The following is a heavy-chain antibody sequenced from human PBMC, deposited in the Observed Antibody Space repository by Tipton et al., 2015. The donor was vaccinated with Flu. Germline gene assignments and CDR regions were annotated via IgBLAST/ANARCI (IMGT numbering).Heavy chain of an antibody. Sequence: SLRLSCAASGFTVSSNYMSWVRQAPGKGLQWVSVIYAGGSTFYTDSVKGRFTSSRDNSKNTVYLQMNSLRAEDTAVYYCARQVESATDWFDPWGQGTLVTVSS. CDR2: IYAGGST. D-gene: IGHD2-15*01. J-gene: IGHJ5*02. CDR1: GFTVSSNY. CDR3: ARQVESATDWFDP. V-gene: IGHV3-53*01.